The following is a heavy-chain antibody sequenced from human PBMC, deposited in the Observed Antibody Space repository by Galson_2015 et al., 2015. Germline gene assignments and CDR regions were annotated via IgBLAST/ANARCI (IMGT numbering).Heavy chain of an antibody. CDR1: GFTFDDYA. CDR3: AKDNNGGGYFDY. V-gene: IGHV3-9*01. D-gene: IGHD1-14*01. J-gene: IGHJ4*02. Sequence: SLRLSCAASGFTFDDYAMHWVRQAPGKGLEWVSGISWNSGSIGYADSVKGRFTISRDNAKNSLYLQMNSLRAEDTALYYCAKDNNGGGYFDYWGQGTLVTVSS. CDR2: ISWNSGSI.